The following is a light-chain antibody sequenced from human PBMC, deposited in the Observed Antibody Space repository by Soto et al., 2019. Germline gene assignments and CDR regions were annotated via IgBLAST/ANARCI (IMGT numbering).Light chain of an antibody. CDR2: GNS. J-gene: IGLJ1*01. CDR1: SSNIGAGHD. CDR3: KSYDSSLSGSEV. Sequence: QSVLTQPPSVSGAPGQRVTISCTGSSSNIGAGHDVHWYQQLPGTAPKLLIYGNSNRPSGVPDRFSGSKSGTSASLAITGLQAEDEADYYCKSYDSSLSGSEVFGTGTKVTV. V-gene: IGLV1-40*01.